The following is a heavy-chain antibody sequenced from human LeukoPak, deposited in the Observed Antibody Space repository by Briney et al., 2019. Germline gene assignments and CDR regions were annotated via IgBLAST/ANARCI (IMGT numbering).Heavy chain of an antibody. Sequence: PGGPLRLSCAASGFTFSNYNLNWVRQAPGKGLEWVSYISDGSSTIYYADSVRGRFTISRDNAKNSLYLQINSLRAEDTAVYYCAKDSPYYYDSSGYPDYWGQGTLVTVSS. D-gene: IGHD3-22*01. CDR2: ISDGSSTI. CDR1: GFTFSNYN. V-gene: IGHV3-48*01. J-gene: IGHJ4*02. CDR3: AKDSPYYYDSSGYPDY.